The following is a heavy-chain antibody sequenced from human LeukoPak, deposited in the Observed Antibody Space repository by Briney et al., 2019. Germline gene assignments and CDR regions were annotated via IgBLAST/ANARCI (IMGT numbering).Heavy chain of an antibody. CDR2: IRYDGSNK. CDR1: GFTFSSYG. J-gene: IGHJ3*02. V-gene: IGHV3-30*02. D-gene: IGHD3-22*01. CDR3: AKWGYYDSSGYYSDAFDI. Sequence: GGSLRLSCAASGFTFSSYGMHWVRQAPGKGLEWVAFIRYDGSNKYYADSVKGRFTISRDNSKNTLYLQMNSLRAEDTAVYYCAKWGYYDSSGYYSDAFDIWGQGTMVTVSS.